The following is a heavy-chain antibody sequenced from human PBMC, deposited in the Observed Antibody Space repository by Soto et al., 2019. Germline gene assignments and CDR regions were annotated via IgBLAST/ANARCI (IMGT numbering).Heavy chain of an antibody. J-gene: IGHJ6*01. CDR2: VSGSGDST. D-gene: IGHD3-9*01. CDR3: VTSRYSSNWYGMEV. Sequence: VGSLSLSCSASGFTFSSYAMNWVRQAPGKGLDWVSAVSGSGDSTYYGDSVKGRFTISRDNSKNTLYLQMNSLRAEDTAVYYCVTSRYSSNWYGMEVWRQGLTVTVYS. CDR1: GFTFSSYA. V-gene: IGHV3-23*01.